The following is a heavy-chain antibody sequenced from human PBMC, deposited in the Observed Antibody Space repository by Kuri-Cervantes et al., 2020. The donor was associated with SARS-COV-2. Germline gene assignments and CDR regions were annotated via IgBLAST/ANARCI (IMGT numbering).Heavy chain of an antibody. J-gene: IGHJ3*02. D-gene: IGHD6-13*01. CDR3: AKTEQMGGAFDI. CDR1: GFDFSLYN. Sequence: GESLKISCAASGFDFSLYNMNWVRQAPGKGLEWVSAISGSGGSTYYADSVKGRFTISRDNSKNTLYLQMNSLRAEDTAVYYCAKTEQMGGAFDIWGQGTMVTVSS. V-gene: IGHV3-23*01. CDR2: ISGSGGST.